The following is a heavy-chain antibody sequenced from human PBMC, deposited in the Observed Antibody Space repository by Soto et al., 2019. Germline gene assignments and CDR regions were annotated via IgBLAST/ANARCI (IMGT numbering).Heavy chain of an antibody. CDR1: GDSITDGDYY. D-gene: IGHD5-18*01. J-gene: IGHJ5*02. CDR3: ARGIQEGFDP. V-gene: IGHV4-30-4*01. CDR2: ISYNGII. Sequence: QVSLQESGPGLVKPSQTLSLSCTVSGDSITDGDYYWSWIRQPPGKDLEWIAYISYNGIIHYNPSLKSRVNISLDPSKNQFSLTMTSVTDADTAVYSCARGIQEGFDPWGQGTLVTVSS.